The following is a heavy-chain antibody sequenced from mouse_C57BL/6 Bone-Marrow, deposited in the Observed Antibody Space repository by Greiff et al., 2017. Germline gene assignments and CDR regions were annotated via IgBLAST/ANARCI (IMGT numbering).Heavy chain of an antibody. Sequence: QVQLKQPGAELVKPGASVKLSCKASGYTFTSYWMQWVKQRPGQGLEWIGEIDPSDSYTNYNQKFKGKATLTVDTSSSTAYMQLSSLTSEDSAVYYCASIYYDYDYAMDYWGQGTSVTVSS. CDR3: ASIYYDYDYAMDY. CDR2: IDPSDSYT. V-gene: IGHV1-50*01. J-gene: IGHJ4*01. D-gene: IGHD2-4*01. CDR1: GYTFTSYW.